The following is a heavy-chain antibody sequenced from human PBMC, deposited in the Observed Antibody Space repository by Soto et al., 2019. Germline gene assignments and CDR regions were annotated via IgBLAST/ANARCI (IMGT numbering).Heavy chain of an antibody. D-gene: IGHD5-18*01. CDR2: MNPNSGNT. CDR3: ARPVGVVAMAYYYYYGMDV. Sequence: ASVKVSCKASGYTFTSYDINWVRQATGQGLEWMGWMNPNSGNTGYAQKFQGRVTMTRNTSISTAYMELSSLRSEDTAVYYCARPVGVVAMAYYYYYGMDVWGQGTTVTVSS. CDR1: GYTFTSYD. J-gene: IGHJ6*02. V-gene: IGHV1-8*01.